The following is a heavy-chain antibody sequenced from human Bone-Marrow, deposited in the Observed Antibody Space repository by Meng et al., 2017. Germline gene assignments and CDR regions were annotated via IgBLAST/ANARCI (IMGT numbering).Heavy chain of an antibody. D-gene: IGHD3-16*02. CDR1: GGTFSSYA. J-gene: IGHJ4*02. Sequence: SVKVSCKASGGTFSSYAISWVRQAPGQGLERMGGIIPIFGTANYAQKFQGRVTITADKSTSTAYMELSSLRSEDTAVYYCARGNYYDYVWGSYRHGYYFDYWGQGTLVTVSS. CDR2: IIPIFGTA. V-gene: IGHV1-69*06. CDR3: ARGNYYDYVWGSYRHGYYFDY.